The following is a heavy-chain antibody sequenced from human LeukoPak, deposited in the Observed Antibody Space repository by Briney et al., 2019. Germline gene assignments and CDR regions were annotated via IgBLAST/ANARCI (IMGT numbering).Heavy chain of an antibody. CDR3: AKGSVTIFGTGEAFDI. V-gene: IGHV3-9*03. Sequence: PGGSLRLSCAASGFTFDDYAMHWVRQAPGKGLEWVSGISWNSGSIGYADSVKGRFTISRDNAKNSLYLQMNSLRAEDMALYYCAKGSVTIFGTGEAFDIWGQGTMVTVSS. J-gene: IGHJ3*02. CDR1: GFTFDDYA. CDR2: ISWNSGSI. D-gene: IGHD3-3*01.